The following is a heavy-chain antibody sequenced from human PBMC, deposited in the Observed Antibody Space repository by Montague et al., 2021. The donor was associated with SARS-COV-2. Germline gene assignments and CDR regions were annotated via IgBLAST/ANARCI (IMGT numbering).Heavy chain of an antibody. J-gene: IGHJ3*02. V-gene: IGHV3-30-3*01. D-gene: IGHD3-10*01. CDR2: ISYDGSNK. CDR3: ARVGYGSGSYWAFDI. CDR1: GFTFSSYA. Sequence: SLRLSCAASGFTFSSYAMHWVRQAPAKGLEWVAVISYDGSNKFYXDSVKGRFTISRDNSKNTLYLQMNSLRADDTAVYYCARVGYGSGSYWAFDIWGQGTMVTVSS.